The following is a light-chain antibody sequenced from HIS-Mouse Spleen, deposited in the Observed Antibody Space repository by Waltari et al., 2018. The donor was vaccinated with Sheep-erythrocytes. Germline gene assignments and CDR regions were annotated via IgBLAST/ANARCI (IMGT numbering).Light chain of an antibody. CDR2: LGS. CDR1: QSLLHSNGYNY. CDR3: MQALQTPRT. Sequence: DIVMTQSPLSLPVTPGEPASISCRSSQSLLHSNGYNYLDWYLQKPGQSPQLLIYLGSNRASGVPDRFSGSGSGTDFTLKISRVEAEDVGVYYCMQALQTPRTFGQGTNSEIK. J-gene: IGKJ1*01. V-gene: IGKV2-28*01.